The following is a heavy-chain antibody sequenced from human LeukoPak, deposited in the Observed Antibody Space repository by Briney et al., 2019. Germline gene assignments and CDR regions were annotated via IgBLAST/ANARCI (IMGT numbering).Heavy chain of an antibody. D-gene: IGHD1-1*01. Sequence: GASLRLSYAASGFTFRSSWMSWVRQAPGKGLEWVASIKEDGSEKRYVDSVKGRFTISRDNAENSLYLQMTGLRVEDTAVYYCARDGDKWNDFDYWGQGTLVTVSS. CDR3: ARDGDKWNDFDY. CDR2: IKEDGSEK. CDR1: GFTFRSSW. J-gene: IGHJ4*02. V-gene: IGHV3-7*01.